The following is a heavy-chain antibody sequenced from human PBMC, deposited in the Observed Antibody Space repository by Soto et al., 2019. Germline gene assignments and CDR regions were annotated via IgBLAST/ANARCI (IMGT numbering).Heavy chain of an antibody. V-gene: IGHV3-74*01. CDR1: GFNFSTSW. CDR2: IKSDARTT. J-gene: IGHJ4*02. CDR3: ARGPTGWFGYDY. Sequence: EVQLVESGGGLVQPGGSLRLSCAASGFNFSTSWMHWVSQVAWKWLVWVSRIKSDARTTNYADSVKGRFTIPRDNAKKTLDLQIDSLTVEDRAVYYCARGPTGWFGYDYCGQGTMVTVSS. D-gene: IGHD3-10*01.